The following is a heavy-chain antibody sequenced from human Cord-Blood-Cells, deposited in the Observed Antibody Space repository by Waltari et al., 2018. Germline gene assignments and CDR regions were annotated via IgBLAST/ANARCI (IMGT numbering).Heavy chain of an antibody. CDR2: INHSGST. CDR1: GGSFSGYS. Sequence: QVQLQQWGAGLLKPSETLSLTCAVYGGSFSGYSWSRLRQPPGKGLEWIGEINHSGSTNYNPSLKSRVTISVDTSKNHFSLKLSSVTAADTAVYYCARRPTPAGLRGGYMDVWGKGTTVTVSS. CDR3: ARRPTPAGLRGGYMDV. D-gene: IGHD3-16*01. V-gene: IGHV4-34*01. J-gene: IGHJ6*03.